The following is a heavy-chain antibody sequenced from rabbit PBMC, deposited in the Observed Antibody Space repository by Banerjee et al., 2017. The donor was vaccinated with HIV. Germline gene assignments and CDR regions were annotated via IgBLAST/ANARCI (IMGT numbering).Heavy chain of an antibody. J-gene: IGHJ3*01. CDR3: ARGDGAYGYFLTRLDL. V-gene: IGHV1S40*01. Sequence: QSLEVSGGDLVKPGASLTLTCTASGFDLNNYYNMCWVRLAPGTGLEWIACIYVTGSGATYYANWAKGRFTISKTSSTTVTLKMTSLTVADTATYFCARGDGAYGYFLTRLDLWGQGTLVTVS. D-gene: IGHD6-1*01. CDR2: IYVTGSGAT. CDR1: GFDLNNYYN.